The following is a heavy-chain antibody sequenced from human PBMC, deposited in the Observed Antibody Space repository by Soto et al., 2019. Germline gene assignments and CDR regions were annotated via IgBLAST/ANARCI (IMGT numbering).Heavy chain of an antibody. CDR1: GASISSYY. D-gene: IGHD3-9*01. CDR2: IFYSGST. Sequence: SETLSLTCTVSGASISSYYWSWVRQPPGKGLEWIGYIFYSGSTNYNPSLKSRVTISIDTSNNQFSLKLSSVTAADTAVYYCARETGYYLDYWGQGILVTVSS. CDR3: ARETGYYLDY. V-gene: IGHV4-59*01. J-gene: IGHJ4*02.